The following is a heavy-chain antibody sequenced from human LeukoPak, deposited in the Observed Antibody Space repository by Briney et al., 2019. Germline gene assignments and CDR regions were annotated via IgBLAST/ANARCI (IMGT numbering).Heavy chain of an antibody. Sequence: GGSLRLSCVASGFAFRNFSMKWVRQAPGKGLEWVASISSISSYIYYADSVKGRFTISRDNAKNSLYLQMNSLRAEDTAVYYCARDPTPRYCSGGSCYTHYGMDVWGQGTTVTVSS. D-gene: IGHD2-15*01. CDR2: ISSISSYI. V-gene: IGHV3-21*01. J-gene: IGHJ6*02. CDR3: ARDPTPRYCSGGSCYTHYGMDV. CDR1: GFAFRNFS.